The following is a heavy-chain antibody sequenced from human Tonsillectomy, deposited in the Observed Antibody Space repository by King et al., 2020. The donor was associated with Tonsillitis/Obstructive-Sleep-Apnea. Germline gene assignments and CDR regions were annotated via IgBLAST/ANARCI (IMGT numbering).Heavy chain of an antibody. D-gene: IGHD4-17*01. V-gene: IGHV3-30*03. Sequence: QLVQSGGGVVQPGRSLRLSCAASGFTFSSYGMHWVRQAPGKGLEWVAVISYDGSNKYYADSVKGRFTISRDNSKNTLYLQMNSLRAEDTAVYYCALGDMTTVTTGGWGGLDFWGQGTLVTVSS. CDR2: ISYDGSNK. CDR3: ALGDMTTVTTGGWGGLDF. CDR1: GFTFSSYG. J-gene: IGHJ4*02.